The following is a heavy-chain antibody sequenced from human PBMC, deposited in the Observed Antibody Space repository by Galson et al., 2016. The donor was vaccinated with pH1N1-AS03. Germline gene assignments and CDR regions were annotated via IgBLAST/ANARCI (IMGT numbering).Heavy chain of an antibody. CDR1: GYIFVDYN. D-gene: IGHD4-17*01. CDR2: ISTYNGNT. J-gene: IGHJ4*02. V-gene: IGHV1-18*01. CDR3: ARGPSTTVTTWCLDS. Sequence: SVKVSCKASGYIFVDYNIYWVRQAPGQGLEWMGWISTYNGNTDYAPMLQGRVTMTTDTSTSTAYMALRSLKSGDTAVYYCARGPSTTVTTWCLDSWGQGTPVTVSS.